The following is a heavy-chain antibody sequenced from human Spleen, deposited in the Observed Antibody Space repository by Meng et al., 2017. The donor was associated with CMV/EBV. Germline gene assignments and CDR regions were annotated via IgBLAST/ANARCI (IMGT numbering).Heavy chain of an antibody. J-gene: IGHJ6*02. V-gene: IGHV3-23*01. Sequence: GESLKISCAGTGLTFSNYATGWVRQAPGKGLEWVAAISYSGGATDYADSVKGRFTISRDNSKNTLYLQMIRLRAEDTAVYYCARDRLSPFYDSGSGAHATTHGVDVWGQGTTVTVSS. CDR3: ARDRLSPFYDSGSGAHATTHGVDV. D-gene: IGHD3-3*01. CDR2: ISYSGGAT. CDR1: GLTFSNYA.